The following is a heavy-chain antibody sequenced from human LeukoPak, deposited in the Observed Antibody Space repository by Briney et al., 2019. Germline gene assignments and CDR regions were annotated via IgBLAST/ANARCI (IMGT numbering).Heavy chain of an antibody. V-gene: IGHV3-74*01. D-gene: IGHD3-10*01. CDR2: INTDASYS. J-gene: IGHJ4*02. CDR3: AREISDSGSYLFDY. CDR1: EFTFSYNS. Sequence: GGSLRLSCAASEFTFSYNSMHWLGQTPGKGLVWVSRINTDASYSHYADPVKGRFTISRDNAENTLYLQMISLRAEDTAVYYCAREISDSGSYLFDYWGQGILVTVSS.